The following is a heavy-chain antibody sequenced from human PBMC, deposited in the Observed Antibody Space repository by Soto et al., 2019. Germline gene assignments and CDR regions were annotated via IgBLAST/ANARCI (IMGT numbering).Heavy chain of an antibody. Sequence: QVQLVQSGAEVKKPGSSVKVSCKASGGTFSSYTISWVRQAPGQGLEWMGRIIPILGIANYAQKFQGRVTITADKSTSTAYMELSSLRSEDTAVYYCARGLVAAGTGGNWFDPWGQGTLVTVSS. J-gene: IGHJ5*02. CDR1: GGTFSSYT. D-gene: IGHD6-13*01. V-gene: IGHV1-69*02. CDR2: IIPILGIA. CDR3: ARGLVAAGTGGNWFDP.